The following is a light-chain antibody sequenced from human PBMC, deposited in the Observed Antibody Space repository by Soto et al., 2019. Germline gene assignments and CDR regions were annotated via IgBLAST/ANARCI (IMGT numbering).Light chain of an antibody. V-gene: IGKV2-30*01. CDR2: KVS. J-gene: IGKJ1*01. Sequence: DVVMTQSPLSLPVTLGQPASISCRSSQSLVYSDGNTYLHWFQQRPGQSPRRLIYKVSNRDSGVPNRLSGSGSGTDFTLKISRVEAEDVGVYYYMQGTHWPPAFGHGTKVEIK. CDR3: MQGTHWPPA. CDR1: QSLVYSDGNTY.